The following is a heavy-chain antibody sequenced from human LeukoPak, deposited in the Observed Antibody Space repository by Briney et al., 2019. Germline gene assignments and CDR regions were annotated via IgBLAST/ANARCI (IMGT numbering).Heavy chain of an antibody. CDR1: GYIFTGYY. V-gene: IGHV1-2*02. J-gene: IGHJ4*02. D-gene: IGHD4-17*01. CDR2: INPNSGDT. Sequence: ASVKVSCKASGYIFTGYYMHWVRQAPGQGLEWMGWINPNSGDTNYAQKFQGRVTMTRDTSISTAYMELSRLRSDDTAVYYCAKARYGDYVLDYWGQGTLVTVSS. CDR3: AKARYGDYVLDY.